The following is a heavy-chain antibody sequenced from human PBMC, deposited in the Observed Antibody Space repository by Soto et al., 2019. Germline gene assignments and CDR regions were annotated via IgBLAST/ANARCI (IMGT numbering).Heavy chain of an antibody. V-gene: IGHV4-30-2*01. D-gene: IGHD1-26*01. Sequence: QLQLQESGSGLVKPSQTLSLTCAVSGGSISSGGYSWSWIRQPPGKGLEWIGYIYHSGSTYYNPSLKSRFTISVDRSKNQFSLKLSSVTAADTAVYYCARGSGSGAAPSAQKGLNWFDPWGQGTLVTVSS. CDR2: IYHSGST. J-gene: IGHJ5*02. CDR1: GGSISSGGYS. CDR3: ARGSGSGAAPSAQKGLNWFDP.